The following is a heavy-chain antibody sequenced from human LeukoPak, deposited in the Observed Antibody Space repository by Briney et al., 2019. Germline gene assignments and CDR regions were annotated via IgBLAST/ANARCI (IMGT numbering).Heavy chain of an antibody. V-gene: IGHV4-39*07. CDR3: AREREIYSGYDYAYYYYYGMDV. J-gene: IGHJ6*02. Sequence: SETLSLTCTVSGGSISSSSYYWGWIRQPPGKGLEWIGSIYYSGSTYYNPSLKSRVTISVDTSKNQFSLKLSSVTAADTAVYYCAREREIYSGYDYAYYYYYGMDVWGQGTTVTVSS. CDR2: IYYSGST. CDR1: GGSISSSSYY. D-gene: IGHD5-12*01.